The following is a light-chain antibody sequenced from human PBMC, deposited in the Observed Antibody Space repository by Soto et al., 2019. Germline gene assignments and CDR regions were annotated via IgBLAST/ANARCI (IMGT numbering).Light chain of an antibody. CDR1: KSVSRT. CDR3: QQYNNWPPWT. J-gene: IGKJ1*01. CDR2: GAS. V-gene: IGKV3-15*01. Sequence: EIVMTQSPATLSVSPGERATLSCRASKSVSRTLAWYQQKPGQAPRLLTYGASTRATGIPARFSGSGSGTEFTLTISSLQSEDFAVYYCQQYNNWPPWTFGQGTKVEIK.